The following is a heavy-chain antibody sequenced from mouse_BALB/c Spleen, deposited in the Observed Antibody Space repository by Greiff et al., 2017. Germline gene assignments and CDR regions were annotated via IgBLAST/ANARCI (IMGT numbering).Heavy chain of an antibody. J-gene: IGHJ2*01. Sequence: EVHLVESGGGLVKPGGSLKLSCAASGFTFSSYAMSWVRQTPEKRLEWVASISSGGSTYYPDSVKGRFTISRDNARNILYLQMSSLRSEDTAMYYCARGGGDGYYYFDYWGQGTTLTVSS. V-gene: IGHV5-6-5*01. CDR3: ARGGGDGYYYFDY. CDR2: ISSGGST. CDR1: GFTFSSYA. D-gene: IGHD2-3*01.